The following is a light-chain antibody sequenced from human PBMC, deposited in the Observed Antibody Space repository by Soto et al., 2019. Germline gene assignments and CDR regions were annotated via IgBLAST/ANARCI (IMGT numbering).Light chain of an antibody. J-gene: IGLJ1*01. Sequence: QSALTQPASVSGSPGQSITISCTGTSSDGGAYNHVSWYQQYPDKAPKVLIYDVTNRPSGVSDRFSGSKSGNTASLTISGLQAEDEADYYCSSYTTGTLEGVFGTGPKLTVL. CDR1: SSDGGAYNH. CDR3: SSYTTGTLEGV. V-gene: IGLV2-14*03. CDR2: DVT.